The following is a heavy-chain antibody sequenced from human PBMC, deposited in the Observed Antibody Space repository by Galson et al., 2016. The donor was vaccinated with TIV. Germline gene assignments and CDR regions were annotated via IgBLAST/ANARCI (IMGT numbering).Heavy chain of an antibody. J-gene: IGHJ3*02. V-gene: IGHV3-9*01. CDR1: GFIFADYA. D-gene: IGHD4-17*01. CDR2: ISWNSGSI. Sequence: SLRLSCAASGFIFADYAMHWVRQGPGKGLEWVSGISWNSGSIGYADSVKGRFTISRDNAKNSLYLQMNSLRAEDTAVYYCARVMTTVTDDDAFDIWGQGTMVTVSS. CDR3: ARVMTTVTDDDAFDI.